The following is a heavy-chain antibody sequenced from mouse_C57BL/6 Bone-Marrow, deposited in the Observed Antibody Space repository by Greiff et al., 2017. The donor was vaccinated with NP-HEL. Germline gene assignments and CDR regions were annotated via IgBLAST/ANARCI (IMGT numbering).Heavy chain of an antibody. CDR3: ARATYYDYDGAMDY. J-gene: IGHJ4*01. Sequence: EVQLQQSGPELVKPGASVKISCKASGYTFTDYYVNWVKQSHGKSLEWIGDINPNNGGTSYNQKFKGKPTLTVDKSSSTAYMELRSLTSEDSAVYYCARATYYDYDGAMDYWGQGTSVTVSS. V-gene: IGHV1-26*01. D-gene: IGHD2-4*01. CDR2: INPNNGGT. CDR1: GYTFTDYY.